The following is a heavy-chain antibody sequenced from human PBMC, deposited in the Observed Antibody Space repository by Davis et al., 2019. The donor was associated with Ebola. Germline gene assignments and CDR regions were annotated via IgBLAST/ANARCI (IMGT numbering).Heavy chain of an antibody. CDR2: ISAYNGNT. V-gene: IGHV1-18*01. CDR1: GYTFTSYG. J-gene: IGHJ6*02. Sequence: ASVKVSCKASGYTFTSYGISWVRQAPGQGLEWMGWISAYNGNTNYAQKLQGRVTMTTDTSTSTAYMELRSLRSDDTAVYYCARRTTEAVLMVYAIPGYYYGMDVWGQGTTVTVSS. CDR3: ARRTTEAVLMVYAIPGYYYGMDV. D-gene: IGHD2-8*01.